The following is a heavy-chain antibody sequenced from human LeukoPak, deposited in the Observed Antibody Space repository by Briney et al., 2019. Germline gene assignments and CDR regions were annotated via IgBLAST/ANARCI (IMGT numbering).Heavy chain of an antibody. CDR2: IIPILGIA. Sequence: GASVKVSCKASGGTFSSYAISWVRQAPGQGLEWMGRIIPILGIANYAQKFQGRVTITADKSTSTAYMELSSLRSEDTAVYYCAREATEYNWNSNPDYFDYWGQGTLVTVSS. D-gene: IGHD1-7*01. CDR1: GGTFSSYA. CDR3: AREATEYNWNSNPDYFDY. J-gene: IGHJ4*02. V-gene: IGHV1-69*04.